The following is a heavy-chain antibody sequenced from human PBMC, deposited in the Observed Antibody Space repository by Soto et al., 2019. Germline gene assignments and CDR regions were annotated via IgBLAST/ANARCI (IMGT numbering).Heavy chain of an antibody. Sequence: QVQLQESGPGLVKPSETLSLTCTVSGGSISSYYWSWIRQPPGKGLEWIGYIYYSGSTNYNPSLKSRVTISVDTSKNQFSLKLSSVTAAGTAVYYCARGAFGNLDYWGQGTLVTVSS. V-gene: IGHV4-59*01. CDR1: GGSISSYY. CDR3: ARGAFGNLDY. CDR2: IYYSGST. J-gene: IGHJ4*02. D-gene: IGHD3-10*01.